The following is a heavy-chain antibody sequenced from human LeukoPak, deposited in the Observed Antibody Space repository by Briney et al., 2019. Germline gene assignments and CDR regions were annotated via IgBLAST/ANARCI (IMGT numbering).Heavy chain of an antibody. Sequence: GGSLRLSCAASGFTFSSYGMHWVRQAPGKGLEWVAFIRYDGSNKYYADSVKGRFTISRDNSKNTLYLRMNSLRAEDTAVYYCAKDGYSSSYNFDYWGQGTLVTVSS. J-gene: IGHJ4*02. CDR1: GFTFSSYG. V-gene: IGHV3-30*02. CDR3: AKDGYSSSYNFDY. CDR2: IRYDGSNK. D-gene: IGHD6-6*01.